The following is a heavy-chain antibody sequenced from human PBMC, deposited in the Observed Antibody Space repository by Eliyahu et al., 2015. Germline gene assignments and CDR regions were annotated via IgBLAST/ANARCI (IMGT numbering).Heavy chain of an antibody. V-gene: IGHV3-66*01. D-gene: IGHD1-1*01. CDR2: IYTSGST. Sequence: EVQLVESGGGLVQPGXSLRLSCAASXFTVSGKYMTWVRQAPGKGLEWVSLIYTSGSTVYADSVKGRFIISRDNSENTVNLQMNSLRVEDTAIYYCAGPTTTSSWFFDLWGRGTLVAVSS. J-gene: IGHJ2*01. CDR1: XFTVSGKY. CDR3: AGPTTTSSWFFDL.